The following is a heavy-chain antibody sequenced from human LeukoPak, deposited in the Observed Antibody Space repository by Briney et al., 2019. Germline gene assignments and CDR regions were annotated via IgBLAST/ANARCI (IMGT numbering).Heavy chain of an antibody. CDR2: IYYSGST. D-gene: IGHD2-2*01. CDR1: GGSISSYY. Sequence: PSETLSLTCTVSGGSISSYYWSWIRQPPGKGLEWIGCIYYSGSTNYNPSLKSRVTISVDTSKNQFSLKLSSVTAADTAVYYCASGLEYQLPDYWGQGTLVTVSS. V-gene: IGHV4-59*01. J-gene: IGHJ4*02. CDR3: ASGLEYQLPDY.